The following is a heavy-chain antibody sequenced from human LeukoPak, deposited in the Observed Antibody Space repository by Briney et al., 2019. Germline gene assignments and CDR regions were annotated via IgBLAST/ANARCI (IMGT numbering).Heavy chain of an antibody. V-gene: IGHV4-34*01. CDR3: ARVVGITRIDY. CDR2: INHSGST. CDR1: GGSFSGYY. Sequence: PSETLSLTCAVYGGSFSGYYWSWIRQPPGKGLEWIGEINHSGSTNYNPSLKSRVTISLDTSKKQFSLKLTSMTAADSAVYYCARVVGITRIDYWGQGTLVTVSS. D-gene: IGHD3-10*01. J-gene: IGHJ4*02.